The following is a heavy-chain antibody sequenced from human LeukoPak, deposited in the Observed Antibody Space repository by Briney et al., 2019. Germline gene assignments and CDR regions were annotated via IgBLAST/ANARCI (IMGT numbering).Heavy chain of an antibody. CDR1: GFTFSSYG. D-gene: IGHD3-22*01. V-gene: IGHV3-33*01. Sequence: PGGSLRLSCAASGFTFSSYGMHWVRQAPGKGLEWVAVIWYDGSNKYYADSVKGRFTISRDNSKHTLYLQMNSLRAEDTAVYYCATRSVYYDSSGYTFDYWGQGTLVTVSS. CDR3: ATRSVYYDSSGYTFDY. CDR2: IWYDGSNK. J-gene: IGHJ4*02.